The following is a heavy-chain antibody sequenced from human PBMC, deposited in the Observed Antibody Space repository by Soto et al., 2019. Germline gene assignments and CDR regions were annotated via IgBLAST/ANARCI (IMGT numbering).Heavy chain of an antibody. D-gene: IGHD6-6*01. J-gene: IGHJ6*02. CDR1: GFTFSSYA. CDR2: ISGSGGST. V-gene: IGHV3-23*01. Sequence: AGGSLRLSCAASGFTFSSYAMSWVRQAPGKGLEWVSAISGSGGSTYYADSVKGRFTISRDNSKNTLYLQMNSLRAEDTAVYYCAKGEQLVPYYYGMDVWGQGTTVTVSS. CDR3: AKGEQLVPYYYGMDV.